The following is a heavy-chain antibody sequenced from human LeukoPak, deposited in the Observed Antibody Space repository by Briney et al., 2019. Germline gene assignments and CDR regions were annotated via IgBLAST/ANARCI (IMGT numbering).Heavy chain of an antibody. V-gene: IGHV1-69*02. J-gene: IGHJ4*02. D-gene: IGHD3-10*01. CDR3: AAFYGSGKAAFDY. CDR1: GGTFSSYT. CDR2: IIPILGIA. Sequence: SVKVSCKASGGTFSSYTISWVRQAPGQGLEWMGRIIPILGIANYAQKFQGRVTITADKSTSTAYMELSSLRSEDTAVYYCAAFYGSGKAAFDYWGQGTLVTDSS.